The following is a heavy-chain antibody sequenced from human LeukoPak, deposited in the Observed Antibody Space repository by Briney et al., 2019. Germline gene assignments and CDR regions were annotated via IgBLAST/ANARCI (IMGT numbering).Heavy chain of an antibody. J-gene: IGHJ5*02. CDR2: INHSGST. D-gene: IGHD3-9*01. CDR3: ARGLRYFDWLLSWFDP. CDR1: GGSFSGYY. Sequence: SETPSLACAVYGGSFSGYYWSWIRQPPGKGLEWIGEINHSGSTNYNPSLKSRVTISVDTSKNQFSLKLSSVTAADTAVYYCARGLRYFDWLLSWFDPWGQGTLVTVSS. V-gene: IGHV4-34*01.